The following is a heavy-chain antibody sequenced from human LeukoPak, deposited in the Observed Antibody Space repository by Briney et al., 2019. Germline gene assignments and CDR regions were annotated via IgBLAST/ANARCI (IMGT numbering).Heavy chain of an antibody. D-gene: IGHD6-13*01. Sequence: ESGGSLRLSCAASGFTFSSYEMNWVRQAPGKGLEWVSYISSSGSTIYYADSVKGRFTISRDNAKNSLYLQMNSLRAEDTAVYYCARGAWRVGYSSSWHRGGYYFDYWGQGTLVTVSS. CDR2: ISSSGSTI. CDR3: ARGAWRVGYSSSWHRGGYYFDY. J-gene: IGHJ4*02. V-gene: IGHV3-48*03. CDR1: GFTFSSYE.